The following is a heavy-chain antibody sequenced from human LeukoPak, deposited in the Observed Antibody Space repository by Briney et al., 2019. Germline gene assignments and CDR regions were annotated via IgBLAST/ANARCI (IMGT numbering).Heavy chain of an antibody. V-gene: IGHV1-18*01. CDR1: GYTFTSYG. CDR2: ISAYNGNT. D-gene: IGHD2-2*01. CDR3: ARSYCSSTSCYGGYYYYYYMDV. Sequence: ASVKVSCKASGYTFTSYGISWVRQAPGQGLEWMGWISAYNGNTNYAQKLQGRVTITRNTSISTAYMELSSLRSEDTAVYYRARSYCSSTSCYGGYYYYYYMDVWGKGTTVTISS. J-gene: IGHJ6*03.